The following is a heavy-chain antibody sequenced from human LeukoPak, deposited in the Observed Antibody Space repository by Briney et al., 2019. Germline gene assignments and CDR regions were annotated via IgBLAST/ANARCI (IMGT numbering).Heavy chain of an antibody. CDR2: ISGTGDST. CDR1: GFRFSTYA. Sequence: GGPLRLSCAASGFRFSTYAVSWVRQAPGKGLEWVAGISGTGDSTFYADSVKGRFTISRDNSKNTLYLQMNSLRADDTALYYYAKARTTVTTGNYFDDWGQGTLVTVSS. CDR3: AKARTTVTTGNYFDD. J-gene: IGHJ4*02. D-gene: IGHD4-11*01. V-gene: IGHV3-23*01.